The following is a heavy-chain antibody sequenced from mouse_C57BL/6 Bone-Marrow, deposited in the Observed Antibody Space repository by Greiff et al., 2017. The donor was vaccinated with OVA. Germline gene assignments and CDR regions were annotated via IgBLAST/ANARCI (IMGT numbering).Heavy chain of an antibody. CDR2: IDPETGGT. CDR1: GYTFTDYE. Sequence: QVQLKQSGAELVRPGASVTLSCKASGYTFTDYEMHWVKQTPVHGLEWIGAIDPETGGTAYNQKFKGKAILTADKSSSTAYMELRSLTSEDAAVYYWTRRRGSSPWFDYWGQGTTLTVSS. V-gene: IGHV1-15*01. D-gene: IGHD1-1*01. CDR3: TRRRGSSPWFDY. J-gene: IGHJ2*01.